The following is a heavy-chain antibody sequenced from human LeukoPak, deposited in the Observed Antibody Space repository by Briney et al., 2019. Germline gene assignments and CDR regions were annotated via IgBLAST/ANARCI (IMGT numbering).Heavy chain of an antibody. Sequence: PSETLSLTCAVYGGSFSGYYWGWIRQPPGKGLEWIGEINHSGSTNYNPSLKSRVTISVDTSKNQFSLKLSSVTAADTAVYYCARHDLSDGGGQWPLDYWGQGTLVTVSS. CDR3: ARHDLSDGGGQWPLDY. D-gene: IGHD3-16*01. CDR1: GGSFSGYY. J-gene: IGHJ4*02. V-gene: IGHV4-34*01. CDR2: INHSGST.